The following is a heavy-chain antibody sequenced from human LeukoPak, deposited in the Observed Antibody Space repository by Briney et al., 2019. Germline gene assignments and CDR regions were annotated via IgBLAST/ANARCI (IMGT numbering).Heavy chain of an antibody. CDR1: GYTFTSYY. V-gene: IGHV1-46*01. CDR2: TNPSGGST. D-gene: IGHD6-6*01. Sequence: ASVKVSCKASGYTFTSYYMHWVRQAPGQGLEWMGITNPSGGSTSYAQKFQGRVTMTRDTSISTAYMELSRLRSDDTAVYYCARGIQQLESSYWGQGTLVTVSS. CDR3: ARGIQQLESSY. J-gene: IGHJ4*02.